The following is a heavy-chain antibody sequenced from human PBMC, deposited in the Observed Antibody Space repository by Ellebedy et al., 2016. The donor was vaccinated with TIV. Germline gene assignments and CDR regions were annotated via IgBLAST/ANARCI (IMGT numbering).Heavy chain of an antibody. V-gene: IGHV4-31*03. Sequence: SETLSLXXTVSGGSISSGGYYWSWIRQHPGKGLEWIGYIYYSGSTYYNPSLKSRVTISVDTSKNQFSLKLSSVTAADTAVYNCVRGGYCSSTSCPGLNWFDPWGQGTLATVSS. CDR2: IYYSGST. CDR3: VRGGYCSSTSCPGLNWFDP. CDR1: GGSISSGGYY. D-gene: IGHD2-2*01. J-gene: IGHJ5*02.